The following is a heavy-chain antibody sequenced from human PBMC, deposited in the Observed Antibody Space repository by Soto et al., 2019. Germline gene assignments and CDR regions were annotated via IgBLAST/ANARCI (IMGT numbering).Heavy chain of an antibody. Sequence: QLQLQESGPGLVKPSETLSLTCTVSGGSISSSSYYWGWIRQPPGKGLEWIGSIYYSGSTYYNPSLKSRVTISVDPSKHQFSLKLRSVTAADTAVYYCATLWFGEADYWGQGTLVTVSS. CDR2: IYYSGST. V-gene: IGHV4-39*01. J-gene: IGHJ4*02. CDR1: GGSISSSSYY. CDR3: ATLWFGEADY. D-gene: IGHD3-10*01.